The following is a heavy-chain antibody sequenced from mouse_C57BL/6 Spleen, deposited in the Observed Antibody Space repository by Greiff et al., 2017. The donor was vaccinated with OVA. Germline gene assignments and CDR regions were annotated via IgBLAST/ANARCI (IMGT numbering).Heavy chain of an antibody. CDR2: IRSKSSNYAT. D-gene: IGHD1-1*01. V-gene: IGHV10-3*01. CDR1: GFTFNTYA. CDR3: VRKALTTVVADWYFDV. J-gene: IGHJ1*03. Sequence: EVQRVESGGGLVQPKGSLKLSCAASGFTFNTYAMHWVRQAPGKGLEWVARIRSKSSNYATYYADSVKDRFTISRDDSQSMLYLQMNNLKTEDTAMYYCVRKALTTVVADWYFDVWGTGTTVTVSS.